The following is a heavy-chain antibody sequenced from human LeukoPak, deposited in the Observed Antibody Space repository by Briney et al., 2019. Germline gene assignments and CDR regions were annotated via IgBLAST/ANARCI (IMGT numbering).Heavy chain of an antibody. CDR1: GGSISSYY. J-gene: IGHJ5*02. Sequence: PETLALTCTVAGGSISSYYWSWIRQPPGRGLEWMGYTYYSGATNYNPSFKSRVTISVDTAKNQFYLQLSPVTAADTDEYYRARGGGNSGSATDRWGQGTLVTVSS. CDR3: ARGGGNSGSATDR. D-gene: IGHD5-12*01. CDR2: TYYSGAT. V-gene: IGHV4-59*12.